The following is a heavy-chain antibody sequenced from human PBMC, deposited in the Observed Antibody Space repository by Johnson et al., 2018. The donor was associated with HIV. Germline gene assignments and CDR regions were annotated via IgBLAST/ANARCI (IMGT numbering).Heavy chain of an antibody. J-gene: IGHJ3*02. V-gene: IGHV3-30*02. CDR1: GFTFSSYG. Sequence: VQLVESGGGVVQPGGSLRLSCAASGFTFSSYGIHWVRQAPGKGLEWVSFIRYDGSNKYYADSVKGRFTISRDNSKNTLYLQMNSLRAEDTAVYYCARGGYYYDSYDAFDIWGQGTMVTVSS. D-gene: IGHD3-22*01. CDR2: IRYDGSNK. CDR3: ARGGYYYDSYDAFDI.